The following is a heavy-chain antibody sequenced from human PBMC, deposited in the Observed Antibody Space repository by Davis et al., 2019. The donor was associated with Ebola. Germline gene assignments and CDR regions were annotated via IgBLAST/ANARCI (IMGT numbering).Heavy chain of an antibody. D-gene: IGHD3-3*01. J-gene: IGHJ4*02. CDR3: AGMYYDFWSGYPFDY. CDR2: ISSSSSYI. Sequence: GESLKISCAASGFTFSSYSMNWVRQAPGKGLEWVSSISSSSSYIYYADSVKGRFTISRDNAKNSLYLQMNSLRDEDTAVYYCAGMYYDFWSGYPFDYWGQGTLVTVSS. CDR1: GFTFSSYS. V-gene: IGHV3-21*01.